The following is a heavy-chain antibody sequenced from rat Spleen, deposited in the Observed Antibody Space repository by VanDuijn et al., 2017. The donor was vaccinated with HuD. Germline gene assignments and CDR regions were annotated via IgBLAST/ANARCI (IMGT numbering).Heavy chain of an antibody. Sequence: EVQLVESGGGLVQPGRSLKLSCEASGFTFSNYYMTWVRQAPTKGLEWVAYINTGGGGTYYRDSVKGRFTISRDNAKSTLYLQMDSLRSEDTATYYCATYGGFIDYWGQGVVVTVSS. J-gene: IGHJ2*01. CDR3: ATYGGFIDY. CDR2: INTGGGGT. CDR1: GFTFSNYY. D-gene: IGHD1-11*01. V-gene: IGHV5-27*01.